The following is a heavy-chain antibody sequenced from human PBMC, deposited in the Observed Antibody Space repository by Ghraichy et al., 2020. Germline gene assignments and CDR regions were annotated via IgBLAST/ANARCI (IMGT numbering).Heavy chain of an antibody. J-gene: IGHJ4*02. D-gene: IGHD1-26*01. CDR2: IYHRGST. Sequence: SETLSLTCTVSGGSISSNNWWSWVRQPPGKGLEWLGEIYHRGSTNYNPSLERRVTISIDTSKSQVSLRLSSVTAADTAVYYCAREKGAGTYKGFDYWGRGTLVTVSS. CDR3: AREKGAGTYKGFDY. V-gene: IGHV4-4*02. CDR1: GGSISSNNW.